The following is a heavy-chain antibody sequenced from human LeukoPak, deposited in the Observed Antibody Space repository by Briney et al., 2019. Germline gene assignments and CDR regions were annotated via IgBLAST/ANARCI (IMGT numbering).Heavy chain of an antibody. D-gene: IGHD3-9*01. Sequence: PGGSLRLSCAASGFTFSSYAVHWVRQAPGKGLECVAIISYDGSNKYYADSVKGRFTISRDNSKNTLYLQMNSLRAEDTAVYYCARDPTPRYFDWLSSDYYYYYMDVWGKGTTVTVSS. V-gene: IGHV3-30-3*01. J-gene: IGHJ6*03. CDR1: GFTFSSYA. CDR3: ARDPTPRYFDWLSSDYYYYYMDV. CDR2: ISYDGSNK.